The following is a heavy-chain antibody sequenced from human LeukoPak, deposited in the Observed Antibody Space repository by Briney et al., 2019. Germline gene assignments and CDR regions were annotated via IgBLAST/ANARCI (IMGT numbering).Heavy chain of an antibody. D-gene: IGHD2-2*01. Sequence: GASVRVSCKVSGYTLTELSMHWVRQAPGKGLEWMGGFDPEDGETIYAQKFQGRVTMTEDTSTDTAYMELSSLRSEDTAVYYCATDLHCSSTSCYAGPNGMDVWGQGNTVPVSS. V-gene: IGHV1-24*01. CDR3: ATDLHCSSTSCYAGPNGMDV. CDR2: FDPEDGET. CDR1: GYTLTELS. J-gene: IGHJ6*02.